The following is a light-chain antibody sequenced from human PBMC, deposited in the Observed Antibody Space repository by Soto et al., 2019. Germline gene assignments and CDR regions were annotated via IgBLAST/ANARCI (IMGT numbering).Light chain of an antibody. Sequence: EVVVTQSPATLSVSPGERATLSCRASQTVTSNLAWYQHKPGQAPKLLIYGASTRATGIPARFSGSGSGTEFTLPITSRQSEEFAVYYCQQYNNWPRTCGQGTKVEIK. V-gene: IGKV3-15*01. CDR1: QTVTSN. J-gene: IGKJ1*01. CDR3: QQYNNWPRT. CDR2: GAS.